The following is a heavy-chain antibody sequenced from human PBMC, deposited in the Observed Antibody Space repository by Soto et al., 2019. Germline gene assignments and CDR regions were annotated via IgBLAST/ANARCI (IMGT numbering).Heavy chain of an antibody. D-gene: IGHD3-3*01. CDR3: AKDHDFWSGYYDY. J-gene: IGHJ4*02. CDR1: GFTFSIYA. Sequence: PGGSVRLSCAASGFTFSIYAMSWFRQAPGKGLEWVSAISGSGGSTYYADSVKGRFTISRDNSKNTLYLQMNSLRAEDTAVYYCAKDHDFWSGYYDYWGQGTLVTVSS. CDR2: ISGSGGST. V-gene: IGHV3-23*01.